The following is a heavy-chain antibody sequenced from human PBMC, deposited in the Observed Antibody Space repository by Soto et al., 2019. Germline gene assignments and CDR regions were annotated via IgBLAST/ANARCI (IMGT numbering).Heavy chain of an antibody. CDR3: AREGSSWYSPPAVYYYGMDV. D-gene: IGHD6-13*01. Sequence: KQSQTLSLTCAISGDSVSSNSAAWNWIRQSPSRGLEWLGRTYYRSKWYNDYAVSVKSRITINPDTSKNQFSLQLNSVTPEDTAVYYCAREGSSWYSPPAVYYYGMDVWGQGTTVTVSS. J-gene: IGHJ6*02. V-gene: IGHV6-1*01. CDR2: TYYRSKWYN. CDR1: GDSVSSNSAA.